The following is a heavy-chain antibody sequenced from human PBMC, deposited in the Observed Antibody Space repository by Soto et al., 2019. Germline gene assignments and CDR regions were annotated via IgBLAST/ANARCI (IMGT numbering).Heavy chain of an antibody. CDR2: INPNGGST. CDR1: GYTFINYV. V-gene: IGHV1-46*01. D-gene: IGHD6-19*01. Sequence: ASAKVSFKASGYTFINYVMHWVRQAPGQGLEWMGIINPNGGSTTYAQKFQGRVTLTRDTSTNTVNMELSSLRSEDTAVYYCAREKWLVRRNDPFDIWGQGTMVTVSS. CDR3: AREKWLVRRNDPFDI. J-gene: IGHJ3*02.